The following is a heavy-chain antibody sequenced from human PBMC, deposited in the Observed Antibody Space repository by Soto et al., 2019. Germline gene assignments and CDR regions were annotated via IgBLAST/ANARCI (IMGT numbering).Heavy chain of an antibody. V-gene: IGHV2-70*04. CDR2: IDWDDDK. Sequence: SGPTLVNPTQTLTLTCTFSGFSLSTSGMRVSRIRQPPGKALEWLARIDWDDDKFYSTSLKTRLTISKDTSKNQVVLTMTNMDPVDTATYYCARTYSSSSPAFDIWGQGTMVTVSS. J-gene: IGHJ3*02. D-gene: IGHD6-6*01. CDR1: GFSLSTSGMR. CDR3: ARTYSSSSPAFDI.